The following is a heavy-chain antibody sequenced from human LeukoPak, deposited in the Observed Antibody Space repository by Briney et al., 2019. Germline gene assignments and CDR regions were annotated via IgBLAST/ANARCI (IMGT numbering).Heavy chain of an antibody. CDR1: GFTFSSYA. Sequence: GGSLRLSCAASGFTFSSYAMSRVRQAPGKGLEWVSAISGSGGSTYYADSVKGRFTISRDNSKNTLYLQMNSLRAEDTAVYYCAKWWQEDGNAYFDYWGQGTLVTVSS. CDR3: AKWWQEDGNAYFDY. J-gene: IGHJ4*02. CDR2: ISGSGGST. D-gene: IGHD2-15*01. V-gene: IGHV3-23*01.